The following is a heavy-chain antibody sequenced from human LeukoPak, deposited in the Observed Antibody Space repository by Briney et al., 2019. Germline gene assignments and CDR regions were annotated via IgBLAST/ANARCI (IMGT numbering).Heavy chain of an antibody. CDR3: ARASHDYGDYSHFDY. CDR2: IYYSGST. D-gene: IGHD4-17*01. Sequence: PSETLSPTCAVSGGSISSGGYSWSWIRQPPGKGLEWIGYIYYSGSTNYNPSLKSRVTIAVDKSKNQFSLKLSSVTAADTAVYYCARASHDYGDYSHFDYWGQGTLVTVSS. CDR1: GGSISSGGYS. V-gene: IGHV4-30-4*07. J-gene: IGHJ4*02.